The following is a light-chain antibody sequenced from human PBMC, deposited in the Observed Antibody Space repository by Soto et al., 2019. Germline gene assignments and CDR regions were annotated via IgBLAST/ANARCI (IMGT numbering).Light chain of an antibody. CDR3: QQYGSSQGTF. Sequence: DIQMNQSPSSVSASVGDRVTITCRSSEDISTWLAWYQQKPGKAPNLLIYAASIRANGIPDRFSGSGSGTDFTLTISRLEPADFAVYYCQQYGSSQGTFVGQGTKVDI. CDR1: EDISTW. J-gene: IGKJ1*01. V-gene: IGKV1-12*01. CDR2: AAS.